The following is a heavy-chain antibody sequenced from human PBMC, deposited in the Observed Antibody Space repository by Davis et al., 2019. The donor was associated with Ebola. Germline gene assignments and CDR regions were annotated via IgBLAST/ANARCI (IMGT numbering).Heavy chain of an antibody. CDR3: AREEYYYYYGMDV. J-gene: IGHJ6*02. CDR2: IWYDGSNK. CDR1: GFTFSSYG. Sequence: GGSLRLSCAASGFTFSSYGIHWVRQAPGKGLEWVAVIWYDGSNKYYADSVKGRFTISRDNSKNTLYLQMNSLRAEDTAVYYCAREEYYYYYGMDVWGQGTTVTVSS. V-gene: IGHV3-33*01.